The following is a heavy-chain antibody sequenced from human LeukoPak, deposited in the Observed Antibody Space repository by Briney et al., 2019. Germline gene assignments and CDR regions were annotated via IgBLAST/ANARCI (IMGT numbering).Heavy chain of an antibody. CDR3: AKAPGYSYGPYYFDY. CDR2: IRGSVGTT. CDR1: GFTFGSYA. D-gene: IGHD5-18*01. J-gene: IGHJ4*02. Sequence: GGSLRLSCAASGFTFGSYAMSWGRQAPGKGLEWASVIRGSVGTTYYADNVKGRFTISRDNSKNTLYLQMNSLRAEDTAVYYCAKAPGYSYGPYYFDYWGQGTLVTVSS. V-gene: IGHV3-23*01.